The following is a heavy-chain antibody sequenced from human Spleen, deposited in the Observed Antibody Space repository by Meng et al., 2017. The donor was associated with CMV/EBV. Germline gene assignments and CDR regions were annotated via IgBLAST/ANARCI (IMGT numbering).Heavy chain of an antibody. Sequence: VSGKASGYTVTGYYMHWVRQAPGQGLEWMGWINPNSGGTNYAQKFQGRVTMTRDTSISAAYMELSRLRSDDTAVYYCARGDYSGPKVWGQGTLVTVSS. CDR2: INPNSGGT. CDR1: GYTVTGYY. CDR3: ARGDYSGPKV. J-gene: IGHJ4*02. D-gene: IGHD4-11*01. V-gene: IGHV1-2*02.